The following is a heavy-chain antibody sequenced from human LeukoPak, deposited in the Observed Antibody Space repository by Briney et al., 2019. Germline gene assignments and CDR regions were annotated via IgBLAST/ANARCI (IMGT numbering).Heavy chain of an antibody. D-gene: IGHD6-13*01. CDR1: GGSISSGDYY. CDR3: ARHSGHSSTNDAFDI. CDR2: IHYSGST. V-gene: IGHV4-30-4*08. Sequence: SETLSLTCTVSGGSISSGDYYWSWIRQPPGKGLEWIGYIHYSGSTYYNPSLKSRVTISVDTSKNQISLKLSSVTAADTAVYYCARHSGHSSTNDAFDIWGQGTMVIVSS. J-gene: IGHJ3*02.